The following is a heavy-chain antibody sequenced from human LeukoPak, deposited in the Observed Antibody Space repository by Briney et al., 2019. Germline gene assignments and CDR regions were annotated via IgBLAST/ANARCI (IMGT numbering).Heavy chain of an antibody. CDR2: ITWDGGST. V-gene: IGHV3-43*01. J-gene: IGHJ4*02. CDR3: ATERQKYFDY. Sequence: GSLRLSCAASGFTFDDYTMHWVRQAPGKGLEWVSLITWDGGSTFYADSVKGRFTISRDNSKNSLSLQMNSLRSEDTALYYCATERQKYFDYWGQGTLVTVSS. CDR1: GFTFDDYT.